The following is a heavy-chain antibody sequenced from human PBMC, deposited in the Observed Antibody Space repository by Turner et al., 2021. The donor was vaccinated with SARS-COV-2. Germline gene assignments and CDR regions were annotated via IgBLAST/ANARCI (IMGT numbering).Heavy chain of an antibody. CDR3: ARVLRTYYYDSSGYYPGAVDY. D-gene: IGHD3-22*01. CDR1: GFTFSSYS. Sequence: EVQLVESGGGLVKPGGSLRLSCAASGFTFSSYSMNWVRQAPGKGLEWVSSISSSSSYIDYADSVKGRFTISRDNAKNSLYLQMNSLRAEDTAVYYCARVLRTYYYDSSGYYPGAVDYWGQGTLVTVSS. CDR2: ISSSSSYI. J-gene: IGHJ4*02. V-gene: IGHV3-21*01.